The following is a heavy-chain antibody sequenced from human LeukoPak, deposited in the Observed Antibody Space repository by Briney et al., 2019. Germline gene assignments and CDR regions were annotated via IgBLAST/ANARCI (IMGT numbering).Heavy chain of an antibody. V-gene: IGHV3-30*04. Sequence: GGSLRLSCAASGFTFSSYAMHWVRQAPGKGLEWVAVISYDGSNKYYADSVKGRFTISRDNSKNTLYLQMNSLRSEDTAVYYCARAEVIGSGSFYYYYGMDVWGQGTTVTVSS. CDR3: ARAEVIGSGSFYYYYGMDV. D-gene: IGHD3-10*01. CDR2: ISYDGSNK. J-gene: IGHJ6*02. CDR1: GFTFSSYA.